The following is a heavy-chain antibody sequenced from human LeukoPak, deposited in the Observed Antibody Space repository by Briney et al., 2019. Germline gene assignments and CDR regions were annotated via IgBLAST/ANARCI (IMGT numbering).Heavy chain of an antibody. J-gene: IGHJ6*03. D-gene: IGHD1-1*01. Sequence: GGSLRLSCTASGFTFSSYNMSWARQAPGKGLGWVSHISSGTTTYYADSVKGRFTISRGNAKNSLYLQMNSLRDEDTAVYYCARGQLTAYYMDVWGNGTTVTVSS. V-gene: IGHV3-48*02. CDR3: ARGQLTAYYMDV. CDR1: GFTFSSYN. CDR2: ISSGTTT.